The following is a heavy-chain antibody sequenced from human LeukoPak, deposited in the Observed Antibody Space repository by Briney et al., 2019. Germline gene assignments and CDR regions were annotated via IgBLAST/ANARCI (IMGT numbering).Heavy chain of an antibody. D-gene: IGHD3-22*01. CDR3: AKDRRVRGDYDSSGYYGRVFDY. J-gene: IGHJ4*02. CDR1: GFTFSSYA. V-gene: IGHV3-23*01. Sequence: GGSLRLSCAASGFTFSSYAMSWVRQAPGKGLEWVSAISGSGGSTYYADSVKGRFTISRDNSKNTLYLQMNSLRAEDTAVYYCAKDRRVRGDYDSSGYYGRVFDYWGQGTLVTVSS. CDR2: ISGSGGST.